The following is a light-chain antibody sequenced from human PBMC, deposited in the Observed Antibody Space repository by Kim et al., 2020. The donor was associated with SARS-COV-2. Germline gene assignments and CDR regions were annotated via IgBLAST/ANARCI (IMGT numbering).Light chain of an antibody. CDR2: GAS. Sequence: LSPVAISVLSCRGSQSVTGRCLAWYQRRPGQAPRLLIYGASSRAPGIPDRFSGSGSGTDFSLTISRLEPEDFAKYYCQQDGSSRYTFGQGTKLEIK. CDR1: QSVTGRC. V-gene: IGKV3-20*01. J-gene: IGKJ2*01. CDR3: QQDGSSRYT.